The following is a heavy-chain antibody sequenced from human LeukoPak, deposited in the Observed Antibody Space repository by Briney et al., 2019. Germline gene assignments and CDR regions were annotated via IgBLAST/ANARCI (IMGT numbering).Heavy chain of an antibody. V-gene: IGHV3-23*01. Sequence: PGGSLRLSCAASGFTLTSYAMSWVRQAPGKGLEWVSAIIGSVHSTYYADSVKGRFTISRDNSNNTLYLQMNSLRAEDTAVYYCAKHSYDSSGYYSIDYWGQGTLVTVFS. J-gene: IGHJ4*02. D-gene: IGHD3-22*01. CDR1: GFTLTSYA. CDR3: AKHSYDSSGYYSIDY. CDR2: IIGSVHST.